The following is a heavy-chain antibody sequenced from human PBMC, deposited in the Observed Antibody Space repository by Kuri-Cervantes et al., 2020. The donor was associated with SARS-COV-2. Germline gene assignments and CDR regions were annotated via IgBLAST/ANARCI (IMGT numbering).Heavy chain of an antibody. CDR3: AKVVRTEWVALAHYFDY. J-gene: IGHJ4*02. Sequence: GGSLRLSCAASGFTFSSYWMHWVRQAPGKGLVWVSRINSDGSSTSYADSVKGRFTISRDNAKNTLYLQMDSLRAEDTAVYYCAKVVRTEWVALAHYFDYWGQGTLVTVSS. CDR2: INSDGSST. CDR1: GFTFSSYW. V-gene: IGHV3-74*01. D-gene: IGHD2-15*01.